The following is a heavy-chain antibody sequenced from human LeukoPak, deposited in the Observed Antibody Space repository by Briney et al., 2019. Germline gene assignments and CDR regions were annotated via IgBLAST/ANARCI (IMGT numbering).Heavy chain of an antibody. CDR1: GFTFSSYE. CDR3: TTSSVLVVSTKSGRF. V-gene: IGHV3-15*01. CDR2: IKSKTDGGTT. D-gene: IGHD2-8*02. J-gene: IGHJ4*01. Sequence: GGSLRLSCAASGFTFSSYEMNWVRQAPGKGLEWVGRIKSKTDGGTTDYAAPVKGRFTISRDDSKNTLYLQMNGLNTEDTAVYYCTTSSVLVVSTKSGRFWGHGTLVTVSS.